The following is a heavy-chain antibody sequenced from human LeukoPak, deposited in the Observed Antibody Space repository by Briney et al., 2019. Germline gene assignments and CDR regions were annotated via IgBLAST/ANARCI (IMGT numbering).Heavy chain of an antibody. V-gene: IGHV3-21*01. D-gene: IGHD6-6*01. CDR3: ARTAARRPDEYYFDY. J-gene: IGHJ4*02. CDR1: GFTFSSYS. Sequence: KTGGSLRLSCAASGFTFSSYSMNWVRQAPGKGLEWVSSISSSSSYIYYADSVKGRFTISRDNAKNSLYLQMNSLRAEDTAVYYCARTAARRPDEYYFDYWGQGTLVTVSS. CDR2: ISSSSSYI.